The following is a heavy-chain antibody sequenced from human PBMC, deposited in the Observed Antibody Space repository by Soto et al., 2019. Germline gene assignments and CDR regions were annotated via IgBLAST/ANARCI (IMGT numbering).Heavy chain of an antibody. CDR3: PRQYQTTVVTHY. D-gene: IGHD4-17*01. Sequence: QLKLQESGPGLVKPSETLSLTCTVSGGSISSSSYYWGWIRQPPGKGVEWIGSIYYSGSTYYNPSLKSRVTITVDTSKNQFSLTLSSVTAADTAVYYCPRQYQTTVVTHYWGQGTLVTVSS. V-gene: IGHV4-39*01. J-gene: IGHJ4*02. CDR1: GGSISSSSYY. CDR2: IYYSGST.